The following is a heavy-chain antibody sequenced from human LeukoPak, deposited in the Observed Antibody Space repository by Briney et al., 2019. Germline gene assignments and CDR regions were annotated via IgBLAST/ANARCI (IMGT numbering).Heavy chain of an antibody. CDR3: AKRPYGSGSYYESHFGY. CDR1: GFTFSDYA. Sequence: PGGSLRLSCAVSGFTFSDYAMSWVRQAPGKGLEWVSVISGSGGSTYYADSVKGRFTISRDNSQDTLYLQMNSLRVEDTAVYYCAKRPYGSGSYYESHFGYWGQGALVTVSS. CDR2: ISGSGGST. V-gene: IGHV3-23*01. J-gene: IGHJ4*02. D-gene: IGHD3-10*01.